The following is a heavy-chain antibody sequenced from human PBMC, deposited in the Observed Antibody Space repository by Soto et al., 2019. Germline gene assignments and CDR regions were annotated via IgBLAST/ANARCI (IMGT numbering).Heavy chain of an antibody. Sequence: GGSLRLSCAASGFTFSTYAMSWVRQAPGKGLEWVSAISASSAETYYADSLRGRFTISRDNSINTLYLHMSSLRTEDTAVYYCAHPRGYGVFDTNDFCGQWALVSLSS. D-gene: IGHD2-8*01. J-gene: IGHJ1*01. CDR2: ISASSAET. CDR1: GFTFSTYA. V-gene: IGHV3-23*01. CDR3: AHPRGYGVFDTNDF.